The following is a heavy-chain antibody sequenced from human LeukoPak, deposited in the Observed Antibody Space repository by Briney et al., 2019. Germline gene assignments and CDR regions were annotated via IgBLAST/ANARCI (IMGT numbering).Heavy chain of an antibody. V-gene: IGHV3-53*01. CDR3: ARAGGLHIAVAPLDC. CDR1: GVTVSDHY. Sequence: GGSLRLSCGASGVTVSDHYMTWVRQAPGKGLEWVSTIYSGGGTFYAHSVKGRFTISRHNSKNSLDLYMSSLRAEDTAVYYCARAGGLHIAVAPLDCWGRGTLVTVSA. CDR2: IYSGGGT. D-gene: IGHD6-19*01. J-gene: IGHJ4*02.